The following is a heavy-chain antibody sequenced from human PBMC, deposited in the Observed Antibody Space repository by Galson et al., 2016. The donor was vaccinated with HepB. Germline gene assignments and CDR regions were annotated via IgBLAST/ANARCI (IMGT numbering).Heavy chain of an antibody. Sequence: SVKVSCKVSGYTLTELSMHWVRQAPGKGLEWMGGFDPEDGETIYAQKFQGRVTMTEDTSTDTASMELSSLRSEDTAVYYCTTDSRNYYGTDVWGQGTTVTVSS. CDR1: GYTLTELS. CDR2: FDPEDGET. CDR3: TTDSRNYYGTDV. V-gene: IGHV1-24*01. J-gene: IGHJ6*02.